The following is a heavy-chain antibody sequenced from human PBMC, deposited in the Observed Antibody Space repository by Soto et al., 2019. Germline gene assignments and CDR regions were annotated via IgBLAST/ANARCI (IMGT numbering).Heavy chain of an antibody. CDR3: ARLHTAMVKYYGRDV. CDR1: GGTFSSYA. V-gene: IGHV1-69*13. CDR2: IIPIFGTA. J-gene: IGHJ6*02. D-gene: IGHD5-18*01. Sequence: ASVKVSCKASGGTFSSYAISWVRQAPGQGLEWMGGIIPIFGTANYAQKFQGRVTITADESTSTAYMELSSLRSEDTAVYYCARLHTAMVKYYGRDVWRQGTPVTVSS.